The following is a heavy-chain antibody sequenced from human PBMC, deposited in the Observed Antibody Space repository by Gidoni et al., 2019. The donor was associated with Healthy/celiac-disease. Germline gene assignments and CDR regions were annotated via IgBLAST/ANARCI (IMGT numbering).Heavy chain of an antibody. CDR3: AKEGLKSY. J-gene: IGHJ4*02. Sequence: EVQLLESGGGLVQPGVSLILSCAASGFTFSSYAMSWVRQAPGKGLEWVSAISGSGGSTYYEDSVKGRLTIARDNSKNTLYLQMNSLRAEDKAVYYCAKEGLKSYWGQGTLVTVSS. CDR2: ISGSGGST. V-gene: IGHV3-23*01. CDR1: GFTFSSYA.